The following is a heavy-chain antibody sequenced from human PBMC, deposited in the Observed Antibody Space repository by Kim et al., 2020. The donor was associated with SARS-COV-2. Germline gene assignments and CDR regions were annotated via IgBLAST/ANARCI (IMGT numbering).Heavy chain of an antibody. CDR3: ARCDCETTYGSWCGYYYF. J-gene: IGHJ4*01. CDR1: GYTFTTHF. CDR2: INPNSGGT. D-gene: IGHD5-12*01. V-gene: IGHV1-2*02. Sequence: ASVKVSCEASGYTFTTHFLHWVRQAPGQGLEWMGWINPNSGGTKYTEKFQGRVAMSRDTSINTVYMELSGPTSDDTAVYYCARCDCETTYGSWCGYYYF.